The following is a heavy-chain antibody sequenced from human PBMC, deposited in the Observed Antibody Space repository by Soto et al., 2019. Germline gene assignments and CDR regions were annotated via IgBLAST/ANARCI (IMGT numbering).Heavy chain of an antibody. Sequence: GGSLRLSCAASGFTFSSYSMNWVRQAPGKGLEWVSYISSSSSTIYYADSVKGRFTISRDNAKNSLYLQMNSLRAEDTAVYYCARDYKVTHVYYYYYYMDVWGKGTTVTVSS. V-gene: IGHV3-48*01. CDR1: GFTFSSYS. J-gene: IGHJ6*03. D-gene: IGHD4-4*01. CDR3: ARDYKVTHVYYYYYYMDV. CDR2: ISSSSSTI.